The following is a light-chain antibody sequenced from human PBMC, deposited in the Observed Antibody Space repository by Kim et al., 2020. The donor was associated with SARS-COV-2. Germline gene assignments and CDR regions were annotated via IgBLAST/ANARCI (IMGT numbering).Light chain of an antibody. Sequence: GQSVTISCTGTRSDVGGYAHVSWYQQHPGKAPKLMIYDVAKRPSGVPDRFSGSKSGNTASLTVSGLQPEDEADYYCSSFAGSNNLIFGGGTKLTVL. CDR1: RSDVGGYAH. J-gene: IGLJ2*01. V-gene: IGLV2-8*01. CDR2: DVA. CDR3: SSFAGSNNLI.